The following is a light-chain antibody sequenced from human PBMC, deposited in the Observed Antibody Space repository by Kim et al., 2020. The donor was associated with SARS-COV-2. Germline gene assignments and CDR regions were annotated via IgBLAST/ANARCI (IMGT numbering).Light chain of an antibody. CDR3: GTWDSSLTAVV. Sequence: QKVTHPCSGDTSKVGTNYVSWYQQRPGTAPKLLIYGKNERPSGIPDRFSGSKSGTSATLGITGLQTGDEADYYCGTWDSSLTAVVFGGGTQLTVL. V-gene: IGLV1-51*01. CDR1: TSKVGTNY. CDR2: GKN. J-gene: IGLJ2*01.